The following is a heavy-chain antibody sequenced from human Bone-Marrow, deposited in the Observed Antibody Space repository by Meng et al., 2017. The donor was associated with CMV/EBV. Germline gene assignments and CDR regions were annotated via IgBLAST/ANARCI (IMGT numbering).Heavy chain of an antibody. J-gene: IGHJ4*02. Sequence: ESLKISCTVSGGSISSSSYYWGWIRQPPGKGLEWIGSIYYSGSTYYNPSLKSRVTISVDTSKNQFSLKLSSVTAADTAVYYCARTGYSGSGSYCSRFDYWGQGTLVTVSS. CDR3: ARTGYSGSGSYCSRFDY. V-gene: IGHV4-39*07. D-gene: IGHD3-10*01. CDR1: GGSISSSSYY. CDR2: IYYSGST.